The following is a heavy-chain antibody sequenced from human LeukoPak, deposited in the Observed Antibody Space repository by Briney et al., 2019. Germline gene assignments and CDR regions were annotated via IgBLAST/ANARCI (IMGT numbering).Heavy chain of an antibody. Sequence: PSETLSLTCTVSGDSISNNNYYWAWIRQPPGKGLECIGSIYYSGSPYYNPSLKSRVTISVDTSKNQFSLRLSSVTAADTAVYYCGTWRTAKTVFDYWGQGTLVTVSS. D-gene: IGHD2-21*02. V-gene: IGHV4-39*01. J-gene: IGHJ4*02. CDR3: GTWRTAKTVFDY. CDR2: IYYSGSP. CDR1: GDSISNNNYY.